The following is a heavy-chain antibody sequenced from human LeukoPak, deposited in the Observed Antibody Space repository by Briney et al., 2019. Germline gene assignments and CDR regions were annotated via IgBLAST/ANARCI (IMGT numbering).Heavy chain of an antibody. V-gene: IGHV3-23*01. J-gene: IGHJ4*02. CDR1: GFTFSSYA. CDR3: AKDHGYCSSTSCLYYFDY. CDR2: ISGSGGST. D-gene: IGHD2-2*03. Sequence: GRSLRLSCAASGFTFSSYAMSWVRQAPGKGLEWVSAISGSGGSTYYADSVKGRFTISRDNSKNTLYLQMNSLRAEDTAVYYCAKDHGYCSSTSCLYYFDYWGQGTLVTVSS.